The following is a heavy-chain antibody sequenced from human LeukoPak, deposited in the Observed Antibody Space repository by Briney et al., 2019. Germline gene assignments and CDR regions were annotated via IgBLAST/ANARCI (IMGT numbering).Heavy chain of an antibody. CDR2: IDHIEREK. D-gene: IGHD5-12*01. CDR1: GFTFSNYW. Sequence: GGSLRLSCAASGFTFSNYWMSWVRQAPGKGLDWVANIDHIEREKYYVDSVKGRFTISRDNAKNSLYLQINGPRADDTGVYYCAREFGYRGYIDYWGLGTLVTVSS. J-gene: IGHJ4*03. CDR3: AREFGYRGYIDY. V-gene: IGHV3-7*03.